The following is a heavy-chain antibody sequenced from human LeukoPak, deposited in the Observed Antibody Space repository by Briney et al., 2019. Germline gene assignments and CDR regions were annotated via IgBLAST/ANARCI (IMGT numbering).Heavy chain of an antibody. CDR2: INPNSGGT. V-gene: IGHV1-2*02. Sequence: ASVKVSCKASGYTFTGYYMHWVRQAPGQGLEWMGWINPNSGGTNYAQKFQGRVTMTRDTSISTAYMELSRLRSDDTAGYYCARDHNPPPDNYYDSSGPNSPGGIWGQGTMVTVSS. CDR3: ARDHNPPPDNYYDSSGPNSPGGI. CDR1: GYTFTGYY. D-gene: IGHD3-22*01. J-gene: IGHJ3*02.